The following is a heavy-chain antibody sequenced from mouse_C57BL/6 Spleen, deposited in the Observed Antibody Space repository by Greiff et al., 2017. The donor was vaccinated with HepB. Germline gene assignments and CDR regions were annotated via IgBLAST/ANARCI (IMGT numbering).Heavy chain of an antibody. CDR3: ARSGYYGSSSYYFDY. CDR2: INPSNGGT. V-gene: IGHV1-53*01. CDR1: GYTFTSYW. Sequence: QVQLQQSGTELVKPGASVKLSCKASGYTFTSYWMHWVKQRPGQGLEWIGNINPSNGGTNYNEKFKSKATLTVDKSSSTAYMQLSSLTSEDSAVYYCARSGYYGSSSYYFDYWGQGTTLTVSS. D-gene: IGHD1-1*01. J-gene: IGHJ2*01.